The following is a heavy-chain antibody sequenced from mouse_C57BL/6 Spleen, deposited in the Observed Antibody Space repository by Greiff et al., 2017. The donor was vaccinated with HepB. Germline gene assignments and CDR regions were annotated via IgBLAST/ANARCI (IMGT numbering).Heavy chain of an antibody. CDR3: ARWGYDYGYFDV. CDR1: GYTFTDYN. V-gene: IGHV1-18*01. CDR2: INPNNGGT. Sequence: VQLQQSGPELVKPGASVKIPCKASGYTFTDYNMDWVKQSHGKSLEWIGDINPNNGGTIYNQKFKGKATLTVEKSSSTAYMELRSLTSEDTAVYYCARWGYDYGYFDVWGTGTTVTVSS. D-gene: IGHD2-3*01. J-gene: IGHJ1*03.